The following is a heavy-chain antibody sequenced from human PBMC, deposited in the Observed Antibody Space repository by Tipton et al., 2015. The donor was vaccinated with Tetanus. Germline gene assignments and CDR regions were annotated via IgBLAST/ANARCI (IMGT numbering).Heavy chain of an antibody. Sequence: TLSLICTVSGGSISSYYWSWIRQPAGKGLEWIGRIYTSGSTNYNPSLKSRVTMSVDTSKNQFSLKLSSVTAADTAVYYCARAPLIYYDSSGYPASDAFDIWGQGTMVTVSS. CDR1: GGSISSYY. V-gene: IGHV4-4*07. CDR2: IYTSGST. J-gene: IGHJ3*02. D-gene: IGHD3-22*01. CDR3: ARAPLIYYDSSGYPASDAFDI.